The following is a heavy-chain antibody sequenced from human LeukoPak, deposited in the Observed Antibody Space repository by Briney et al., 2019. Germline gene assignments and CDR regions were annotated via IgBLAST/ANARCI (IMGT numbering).Heavy chain of an antibody. CDR3: ARDVGSGTHMFDF. J-gene: IGHJ4*02. CDR2: INPGRDST. CDR1: GYTFSSYY. Sequence: ASVTVSCKASGYTFSSYYIHWVRQAPGQGLEWMGTINPGRDSTSYAQKFQGRVIMTRDTSTSTVDMDLSSLRSDDTAVYYCARDVGSGTHMFDFWGQGTLVTVSS. V-gene: IGHV1-46*01. D-gene: IGHD6-19*01.